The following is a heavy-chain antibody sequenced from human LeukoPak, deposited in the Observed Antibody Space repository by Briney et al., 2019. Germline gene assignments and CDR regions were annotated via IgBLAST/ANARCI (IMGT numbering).Heavy chain of an antibody. CDR2: INAGNGNT. D-gene: IGHD6-19*01. V-gene: IGHV1-3*03. Sequence: GASVKVSCKASGYTFTSYAMHWVRQAAGQRLEWMGWINAGNGNTKYSQEFQGRVTITRDTSASTAYMELSSLRSEDMAVYYCARAPYQDYSSGWPNWFDPWGQGTLVTVSS. J-gene: IGHJ5*02. CDR3: ARAPYQDYSSGWPNWFDP. CDR1: GYTFTSYA.